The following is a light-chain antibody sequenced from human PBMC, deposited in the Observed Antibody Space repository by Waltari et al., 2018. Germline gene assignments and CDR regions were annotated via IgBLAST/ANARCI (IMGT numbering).Light chain of an antibody. V-gene: IGKV3D-15*01. Sequence: EIVMTQSPPTLSVSPGERATLSCRASQSVSNSLAWYQHRPVRATRLLIHSASTRAPGIPARFSGSGSETEFTLTISNLQSEDFALYYCQQYNNWPPITFGQGTRLEIK. CDR2: SAS. CDR3: QQYNNWPPIT. J-gene: IGKJ5*01. CDR1: QSVSNS.